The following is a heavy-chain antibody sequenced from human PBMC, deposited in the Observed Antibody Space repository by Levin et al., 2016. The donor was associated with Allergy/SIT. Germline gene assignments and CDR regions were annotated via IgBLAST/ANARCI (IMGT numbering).Heavy chain of an antibody. J-gene: IGHJ4*02. Sequence: GESLKISCAASGFTFSGYWMHWVRQAPGKGLVWVARINGGGSSTNYADSVKGRFTISRDNSKGTLYLQINSLRVEDTAVYYCAKRSNFGDFDYWGQGTLVTVSS. CDR2: INGGGSST. CDR3: AKRSNFGDFDY. CDR1: GFTFSGYW. D-gene: IGHD3-10*01. V-gene: IGHV3-74*01.